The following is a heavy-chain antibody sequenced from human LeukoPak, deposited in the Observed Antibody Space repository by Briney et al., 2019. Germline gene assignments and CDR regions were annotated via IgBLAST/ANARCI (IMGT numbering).Heavy chain of an antibody. J-gene: IGHJ6*02. CDR2: IWYDGSNK. D-gene: IGHD3-10*01. V-gene: IGHV3-33*01. CDR3: ARGGVFDYYYDGMDV. CDR1: GFTFSSYG. Sequence: GGSLRLSCAASGFTFSSYGMHWVRQAPGKGLEWVAVIWYDGSNKYYADSVKGRFTISRDNSKNTLYLQMNSLRAEDTAVYYCARGGVFDYYYDGMDVWGQGTTVTVSS.